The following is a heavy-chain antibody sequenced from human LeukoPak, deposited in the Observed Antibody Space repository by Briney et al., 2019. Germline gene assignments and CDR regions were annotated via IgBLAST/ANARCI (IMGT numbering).Heavy chain of an antibody. CDR1: GGSISSSGYY. CDR2: IYYSGST. J-gene: IGHJ5*02. Sequence: PSETLSLTCTVSGGSISSSGYYWGWIRQPPGKGLEWIASIYYSGSTYYNPSLKSRVTISVDTSKNHLSLKLSSLTAADTAVYYCARHEYSGSYYGLSWFDPWAREPWSPSPQ. CDR3: ARHEYSGSYYGLSWFDP. V-gene: IGHV4-39*01. D-gene: IGHD1-26*01.